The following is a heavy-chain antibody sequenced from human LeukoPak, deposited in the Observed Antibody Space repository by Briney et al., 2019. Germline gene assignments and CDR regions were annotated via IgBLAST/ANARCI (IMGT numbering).Heavy chain of an antibody. D-gene: IGHD4-23*01. J-gene: IGHJ3*02. CDR1: GFTFRSYA. CDR3: ASRSYGGNSVDAFDI. V-gene: IGHV3-23*01. Sequence: GGSLRLSCAASGFTFRSYAMNWVRQAPGKGLEWVSVISGSGSSTYYADSVKGRFTISRDNAKNSLYLQMNSLRAEDTAVYYCASRSYGGNSVDAFDIWGQGTMVTVSS. CDR2: ISGSGSST.